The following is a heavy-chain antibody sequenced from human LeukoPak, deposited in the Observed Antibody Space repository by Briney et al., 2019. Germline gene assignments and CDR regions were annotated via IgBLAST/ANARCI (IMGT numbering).Heavy chain of an antibody. Sequence: KGMEWVANIKQDGSEKYYVDSVKGRFSISRDNAKNSLYLQMNSLRGEDTAVYYCAKDGDCSGGTCYSGFDVWGQGTTVTVSS. J-gene: IGHJ6*02. CDR2: IKQDGSEK. V-gene: IGHV3-7*01. CDR3: AKDGDCSGGTCYSGFDV. D-gene: IGHD2-15*01.